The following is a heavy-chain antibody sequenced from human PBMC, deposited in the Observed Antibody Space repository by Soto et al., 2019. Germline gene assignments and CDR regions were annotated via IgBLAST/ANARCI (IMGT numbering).Heavy chain of an antibody. CDR2: INPNSGGT. D-gene: IGHD3-22*01. CDR1: GYTFTGYY. Sequence: GASVKVSCKASGYTFTGYYMHWVRQAPGQGLEWMGWINPNSGGTNYAQKFQGWVTMTRDTSISTAYMELSRLRSDDTAVYYCARESLNYYDSSGYFRYYYGMDVWGQGTTVTVSS. J-gene: IGHJ6*02. CDR3: ARESLNYYDSSGYFRYYYGMDV. V-gene: IGHV1-2*04.